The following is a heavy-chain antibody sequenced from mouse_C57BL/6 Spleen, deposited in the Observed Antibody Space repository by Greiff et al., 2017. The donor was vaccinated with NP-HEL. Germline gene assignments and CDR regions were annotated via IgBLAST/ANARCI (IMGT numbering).Heavy chain of an antibody. J-gene: IGHJ2*01. D-gene: IGHD1-1*01. CDR1: GYTFTDYY. V-gene: IGHV1-26*01. Sequence: EVQLQQSGPELVKPGASVKISCKASGYTFTDYYMNWVKQSHGKSLEWIGDINPNNGGTSYNQKFKGKATLTVDKSSSTAYIELRSLTSEDSAVYYCARSDYYGLDYWGQGTTLTVSS. CDR2: INPNNGGT. CDR3: ARSDYYGLDY.